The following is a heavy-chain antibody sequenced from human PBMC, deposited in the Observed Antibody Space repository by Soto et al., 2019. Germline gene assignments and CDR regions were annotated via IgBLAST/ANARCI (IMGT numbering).Heavy chain of an antibody. V-gene: IGHV1-3*01. J-gene: IGHJ2*01. Sequence: QVQLVQSGAEVKKPGASVKVSCKASGYTFTSYAMHWVRQAPGQRLEWMGWINVGNGNTKNSQKVQGCVTSTRDTSASTAYMELSSLRSEDTAVYYCARGGSLYGYFDLWGRGTLVTVSS. CDR1: GYTFTSYA. D-gene: IGHD1-26*01. CDR3: ARGGSLYGYFDL. CDR2: INVGNGNT.